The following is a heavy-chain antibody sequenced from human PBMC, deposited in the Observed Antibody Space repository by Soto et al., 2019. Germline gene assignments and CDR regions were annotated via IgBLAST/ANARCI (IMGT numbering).Heavy chain of an antibody. Sequence: ASVKVSCKVSGYTLTELSMHWVRQAPGKGLEWMGGFDPEDGETIYAQKFQGRVTMTEDTSTDTAYMELSSLRSEDTAVYYCATSVLLWFGELLRNAFDIWGQGTMVTVSS. CDR1: GYTLTELS. J-gene: IGHJ3*02. CDR2: FDPEDGET. V-gene: IGHV1-24*01. CDR3: ATSVLLWFGELLRNAFDI. D-gene: IGHD3-10*01.